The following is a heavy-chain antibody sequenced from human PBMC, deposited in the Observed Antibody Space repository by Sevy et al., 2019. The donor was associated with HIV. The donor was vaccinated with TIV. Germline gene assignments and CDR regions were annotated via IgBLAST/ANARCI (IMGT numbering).Heavy chain of an antibody. V-gene: IGHV3-74*01. CDR2: VNSDGSST. CDR3: ARGAAAGTFDY. J-gene: IGHJ4*02. CDR1: GFTFSSYW. D-gene: IGHD6-13*01. Sequence: GGSLRLSCAASGFTFSSYWMHWVRQAPGKGLVWVSRVNSDGSSTSYAHSVKGRFTISRDNAKNTLYLQMNSLRAEDTAVYYCARGAAAGTFDYWGQGTLVTVFS.